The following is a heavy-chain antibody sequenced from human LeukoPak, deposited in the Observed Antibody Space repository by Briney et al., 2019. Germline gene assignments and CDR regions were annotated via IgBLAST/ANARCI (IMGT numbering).Heavy chain of an antibody. J-gene: IGHJ5*02. Sequence: ASVKVSCKASGYTFTSYDINWVRQATGQGPEWMGWMIPNSGNTGYAQKFQGRVTMTRNTSMSTAYMELSSLRSEDTAVYYCARGQSGYYDILTGYYRTSNWFDPWGQGTLVTVSS. V-gene: IGHV1-8*01. CDR1: GYTFTSYD. D-gene: IGHD3-9*01. CDR3: ARGQSGYYDILTGYYRTSNWFDP. CDR2: MIPNSGNT.